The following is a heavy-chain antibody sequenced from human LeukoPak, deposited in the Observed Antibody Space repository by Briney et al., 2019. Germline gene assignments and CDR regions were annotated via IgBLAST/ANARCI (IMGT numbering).Heavy chain of an antibody. V-gene: IGHV3-74*01. J-gene: IGHJ5*02. D-gene: IGHD2-2*02. CDR1: GFTFSSYW. Sequence: GSLRLSCSASGFTFSSYWMHWVRQAPGKGLVWVSRINSDGRSTIYADSVKGRFTISRDNSKNTLYMKMNSLSAEDTAVYYCARDRGTLYAPHWFDLWGQGTLVTVSS. CDR3: ARDRGTLYAPHWFDL. CDR2: INSDGRST.